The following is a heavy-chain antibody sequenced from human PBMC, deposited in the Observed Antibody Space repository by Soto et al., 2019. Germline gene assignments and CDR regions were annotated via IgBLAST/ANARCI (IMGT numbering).Heavy chain of an antibody. V-gene: IGHV4-30-4*01. CDR3: AREVVITNWFDP. CDR1: GGSISSGDYY. CDR2: IYYSGST. Sequence: SETLSLTCTVSGGSISSGDYYWSWIRQPPGKGLEWIGYIYYSGSTYYNPSLKSRVTISVDTSKNQFSLKLSSVTAADTAVYYCAREVVITNWFDPWGQGTPVTVSS. D-gene: IGHD3-22*01. J-gene: IGHJ5*02.